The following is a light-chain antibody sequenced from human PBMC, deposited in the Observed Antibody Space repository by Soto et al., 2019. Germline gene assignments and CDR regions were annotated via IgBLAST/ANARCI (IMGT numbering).Light chain of an antibody. CDR2: DAS. V-gene: IGKV3-11*01. Sequence: IVLTQSPATLSLSPGERATLSCRASQSISSYLAWYQQKPGQAPRLLIYDASNRATGIPARFSGSGSGTDFTLTISSLDPEDFAVYYCQQRSNWPPTFGGGTKVDIK. CDR3: QQRSNWPPT. CDR1: QSISSY. J-gene: IGKJ4*01.